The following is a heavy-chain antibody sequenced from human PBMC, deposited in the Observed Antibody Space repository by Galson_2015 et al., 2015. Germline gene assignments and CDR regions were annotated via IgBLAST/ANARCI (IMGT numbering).Heavy chain of an antibody. CDR1: GFTFSSYG. Sequence: SLRLSCAASGFTFSSYGMHWVRQAPGKGLEWVAVISYDGSNKYYADSVKGRFTISRDNSKNTLYLQMNSLRAEDTAVYYYAKVVDYYDSSGYYGVSSGFDYWGQGTLVTVSS. CDR2: ISYDGSNK. D-gene: IGHD3-22*01. J-gene: IGHJ4*02. CDR3: AKVVDYYDSSGYYGVSSGFDY. V-gene: IGHV3-30*18.